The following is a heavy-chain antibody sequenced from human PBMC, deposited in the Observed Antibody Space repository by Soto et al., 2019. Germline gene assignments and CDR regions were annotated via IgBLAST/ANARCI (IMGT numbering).Heavy chain of an antibody. D-gene: IGHD6-13*01. J-gene: IGHJ6*02. CDR2: TYYRSKWYN. CDR3: AREDRIAAAGTKYYYYSYGMDV. V-gene: IGHV6-1*01. Sequence: SQTLALTCAISGDSVSSNSAAWNWIRQSPSRGLEWLGRTYYRSKWYNDYAVSVKSRITINPDTSKNQFSLQLNSVTPEDTAVYYCAREDRIAAAGTKYYYYSYGMDVSGQGPTVTVSS. CDR1: GDSVSSNSAA.